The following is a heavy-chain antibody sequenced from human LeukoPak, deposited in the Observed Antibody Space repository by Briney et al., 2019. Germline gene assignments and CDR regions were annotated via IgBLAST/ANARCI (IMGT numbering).Heavy chain of an antibody. D-gene: IGHD6-13*01. CDR3: ARGSSRFDC. Sequence: PSETLSLTCTVSGGSLNSGYWSWIRQSPGKGLEWIGYTSHSDTTRYNPSLKSRVTMSIDASMNQFSLKVTSVTAADTAVYYCARGSSRFDCWGQGTLVTVSP. CDR2: TSHSDTT. CDR1: GGSLNSGY. V-gene: IGHV4-59*01. J-gene: IGHJ4*02.